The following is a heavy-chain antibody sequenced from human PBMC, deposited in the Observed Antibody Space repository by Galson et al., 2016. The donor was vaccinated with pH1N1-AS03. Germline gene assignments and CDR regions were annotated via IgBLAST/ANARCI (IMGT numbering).Heavy chain of an antibody. V-gene: IGHV1-46*01. CDR2: INPSGGST. Sequence: QSGAEVKKPGESLKISCKASGYTFTSYWMHWVRQAPGQGLEWLGAINPSGGSTSYTPTFQGRLTITSDTSTSTVYTELSSLRSDDTAVYYCARRISGASLAHWGQGTLVTVSS. J-gene: IGHJ4*02. D-gene: IGHD3-3*02. CDR1: GYTFTSYW. CDR3: ARRISGASLAH.